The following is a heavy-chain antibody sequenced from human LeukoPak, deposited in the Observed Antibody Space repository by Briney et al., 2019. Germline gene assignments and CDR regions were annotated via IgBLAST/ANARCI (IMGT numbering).Heavy chain of an antibody. CDR3: AREIDDYVWGSYRSDAFDI. J-gene: IGHJ3*02. V-gene: IGHV4-59*12. D-gene: IGHD3-16*02. CDR1: GGSISSYY. CDR2: IYYSGST. Sequence: SETPSLTCTVSGGSISSYYWSWIRQPPGKGLEWIGYIYYSGSTNYNPSLKSRVTISVDTSKNQFSLRLSSVTAADTAVYYCAREIDDYVWGSYRSDAFDIWGQGTMVTVSS.